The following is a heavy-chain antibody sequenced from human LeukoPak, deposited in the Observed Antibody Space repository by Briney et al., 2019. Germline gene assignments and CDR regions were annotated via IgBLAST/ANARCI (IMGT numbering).Heavy chain of an antibody. CDR3: TISYYDSSGYYYYYYMDG. V-gene: IGHV3-49*04. CDR1: GFTFGDYA. Sequence: GGSLRLSCTASGFTFGDYAMSWVRQAPGKGLEWVGFIRSKAYGGTTEYAASVKGRFTISRDDSKSIAYLQMNSLKTEDTAVDYCTISYYDSSGYYYYYYMDGWGKGTTGTI. D-gene: IGHD3-22*01. CDR2: IRSKAYGGTT. J-gene: IGHJ6*03.